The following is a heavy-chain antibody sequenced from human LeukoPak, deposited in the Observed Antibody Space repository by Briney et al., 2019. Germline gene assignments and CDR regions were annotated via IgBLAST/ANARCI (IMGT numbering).Heavy chain of an antibody. CDR1: GVSISSYY. V-gene: IGHV4-59*01. D-gene: IGHD5-12*01. CDR2: IYYSGST. CDR3: AIKTSVDADY. J-gene: IGHJ4*02. Sequence: PSETLSLTCTVSGVSISSYYWSWIRQPPGKGPEWIGYIYYSGSTNYNPSLKSRVTISVDTSKNQFSLKLSSVTSSDTAVYYCAIKTSVDADYWGQGTLVTVSS.